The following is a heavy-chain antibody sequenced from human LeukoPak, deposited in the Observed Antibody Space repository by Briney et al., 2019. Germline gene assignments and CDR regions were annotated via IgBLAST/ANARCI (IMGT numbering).Heavy chain of an antibody. CDR3: ARDQRGPDY. CDR1: GFTFSSYG. D-gene: IGHD3-10*01. Sequence: GRSLRLSCAASGFTFSSYGMHWVRQAPGKGLEWVAVISYDGSNKYYADSVKGRFTISRDNSKNTLYLQMNSLRAEDTAMYYCARDQRGPDYWGQGTLVTVSS. J-gene: IGHJ4*02. CDR2: ISYDGSNK. V-gene: IGHV3-30*03.